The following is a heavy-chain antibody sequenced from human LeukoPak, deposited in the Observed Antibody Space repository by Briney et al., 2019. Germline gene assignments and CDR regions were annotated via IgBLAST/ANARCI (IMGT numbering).Heavy chain of an antibody. CDR1: GFTFTTYW. J-gene: IGHJ6*03. V-gene: IGHV3-7*03. D-gene: IGHD1-26*01. Sequence: PGGSLRLSCAASGFTFTTYWMSWVRQAPGKGLEWVANIKQDGTEKYYVDSVKGRFTISRDNAKNSLYLQMNSLRVEDTAVYYCAREVGATLLIYYYYYMDVWDKGTTVTISS. CDR3: AREVGATLLIYYYYYMDV. CDR2: IKQDGTEK.